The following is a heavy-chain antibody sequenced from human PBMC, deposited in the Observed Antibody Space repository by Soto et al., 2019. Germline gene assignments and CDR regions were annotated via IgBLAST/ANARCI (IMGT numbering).Heavy chain of an antibody. CDR3: AMEDSGYDQGAFDI. CDR2: INHSGST. J-gene: IGHJ3*02. D-gene: IGHD5-12*01. Sequence: QVQLQQWGAGLLKPSETLSLTCAVYGGSFSGYYWSWIRHPPGKGLEWIGEINHSGSTNYNPSLKSRVTISVDTSKNQFSLKVSSVTAADTAVYYCAMEDSGYDQGAFDIWGQGTMVTVSS. V-gene: IGHV4-34*01. CDR1: GGSFSGYY.